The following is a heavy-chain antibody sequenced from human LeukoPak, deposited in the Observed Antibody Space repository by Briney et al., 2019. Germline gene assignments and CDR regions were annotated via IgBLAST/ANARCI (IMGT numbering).Heavy chain of an antibody. CDR3: ARIYDTTGYFDY. J-gene: IGHJ4*02. CDR1: GFTFSTSW. Sequence: PGGSLRLFCAASGFTFSTSWMGWVRQAPGKGLEWVANINQGGSEKHYVDSVRGRFSISRDTAKNSLSLQMNSLRAEDTAVYYCARIYDTTGYFDYWGQGTLVTVSS. CDR2: INQGGSEK. V-gene: IGHV3-7*04. D-gene: IGHD3-22*01.